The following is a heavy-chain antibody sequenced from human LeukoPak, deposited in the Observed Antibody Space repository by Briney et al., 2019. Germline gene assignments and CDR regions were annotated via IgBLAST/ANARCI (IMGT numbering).Heavy chain of an antibody. CDR1: GLTFSTYS. J-gene: IGHJ4*02. Sequence: GGSLRLSCAASGLTFSTYSMTWVRQRPGKGLEWVSSIYNSGSEIFYADSVKGRFTISRDNSNNMLYLQMNSLRAEDSAVYFCVKDIVPDSRWDLDYWGRGTLVTVSS. CDR2: IYNSGSEI. CDR3: VKDIVPDSRWDLDY. V-gene: IGHV3-23*05. D-gene: IGHD2-15*01.